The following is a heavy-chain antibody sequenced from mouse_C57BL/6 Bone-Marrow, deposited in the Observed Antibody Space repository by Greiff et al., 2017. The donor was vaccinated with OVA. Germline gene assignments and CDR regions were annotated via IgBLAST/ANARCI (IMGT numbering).Heavy chain of an antibody. J-gene: IGHJ3*01. V-gene: IGHV1-39*01. Sequence: VQLKQSGPELVKPGASVKISCKASGYSFTDYNMNWVKQSNGKSLEWIGVINPNYGTTSYNQKFKGKATLTVDQSSSTAYMQLNSLTSEDSAVYYCARAAYYSNYPWFAYWGQGTLVTVSA. CDR1: GYSFTDYN. CDR3: ARAAYYSNYPWFAY. D-gene: IGHD2-5*01. CDR2: INPNYGTT.